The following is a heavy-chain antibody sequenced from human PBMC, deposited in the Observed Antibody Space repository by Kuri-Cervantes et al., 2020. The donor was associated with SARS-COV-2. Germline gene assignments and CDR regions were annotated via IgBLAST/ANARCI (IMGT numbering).Heavy chain of an antibody. D-gene: IGHD3-22*01. CDR1: GGSFSNYA. CDR2: IVPMIGTA. Sequence: SVKVSCKASGGSFSNYAISWVRQAPGQGLEWMGGIVPMIGTAKYAQKFEGRVTITADESTSTGYMELSRLRSDDTAVYYCARDPREYYYDSSGTIRTEESYFDYWGQGTLVTVSS. J-gene: IGHJ4*02. CDR3: ARDPREYYYDSSGTIRTEESYFDY. V-gene: IGHV1-69*13.